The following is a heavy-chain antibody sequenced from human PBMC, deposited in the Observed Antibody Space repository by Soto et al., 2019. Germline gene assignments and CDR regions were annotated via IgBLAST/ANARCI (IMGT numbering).Heavy chain of an antibody. D-gene: IGHD3-3*01. CDR3: AGEVYSDFWSGFNPHPYYFDD. V-gene: IGHV3-30-3*01. J-gene: IGHJ4*02. Sequence: QVQLVESGVGVVQPGRSLRLSCAASGFTFSRHTMHWVRQAPGKRLEWVAGISDDGSNTYYADSVKGRFTISRDNSKNKLYLQMTSLSSEDTAVHHCAGEVYSDFWSGFNPHPYYFDDGGQGTVVTVSS. CDR1: GFTFSRHT. CDR2: ISDDGSNT.